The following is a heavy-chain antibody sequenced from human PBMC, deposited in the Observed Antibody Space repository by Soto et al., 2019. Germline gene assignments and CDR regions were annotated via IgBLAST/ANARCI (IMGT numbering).Heavy chain of an antibody. Sequence: EVQQVESGGGLVQPGGSLRLSCAASGFAFSSHPMSWVRQAPERGLEWVSGISDSGGLTYNADSVKGRFTISRDNSKNTLYLQMNSLRAEDTGLYFCARRAFGSSRSFDIWGQGTKVTVSS. CDR3: ARRAFGSSRSFDI. CDR2: ISDSGGLT. J-gene: IGHJ3*02. D-gene: IGHD6-6*01. V-gene: IGHV3-23*04. CDR1: GFAFSSHP.